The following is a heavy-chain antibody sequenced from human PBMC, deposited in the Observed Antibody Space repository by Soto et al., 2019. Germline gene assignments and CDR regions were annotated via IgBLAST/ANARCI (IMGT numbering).Heavy chain of an antibody. CDR1: GFSPSARGVG. CDR3: AHSPWGAAPDY. CDR2: IYWNDDK. V-gene: IGHV2-5*01. Sequence: QITLKESGPTLVKPTQTLTLTCTLSGFSPSARGVGVGWIRQPPGKALEWLGIIYWNDDKRYSPSLKSRLTITKDTSKNQVVLTVTDMDPVDTATYYCAHSPWGAAPDYWGQGTLVTVSA. J-gene: IGHJ4*02. D-gene: IGHD3-16*01.